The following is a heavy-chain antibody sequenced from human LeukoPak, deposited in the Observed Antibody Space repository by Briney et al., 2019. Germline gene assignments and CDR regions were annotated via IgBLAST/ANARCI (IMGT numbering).Heavy chain of an antibody. D-gene: IGHD6-13*01. J-gene: IGHJ4*02. Sequence: GGSLRLSCAASGSGFSFSNAWMTRVRQAPGKGLEWVGRIKSKGDGGTTDYAAPVKGRFTMSRDDSQSTLYLQMNSLKVEDTAIYYCSTDWYDYWGQGTLVTVSS. CDR1: GSGFSFSNAW. CDR3: STDWYDY. CDR2: IKSKGDGGTT. V-gene: IGHV3-15*01.